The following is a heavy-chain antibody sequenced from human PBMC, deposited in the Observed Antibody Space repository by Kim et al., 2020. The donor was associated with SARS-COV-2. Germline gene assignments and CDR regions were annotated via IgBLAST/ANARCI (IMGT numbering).Heavy chain of an antibody. V-gene: IGHV4-34*01. Sequence: SETLSLTCAVYGGSFSGYYWSWIRQPPGKGLEWIGEINHSGSTNYNPSLKSRVTISVDTSKNQFSLKLSSVTAADTAVYYCARGRGTDYYDSSGFDYWG. J-gene: IGHJ4*01. CDR2: INHSGST. D-gene: IGHD3-22*01. CDR3: ARGRGTDYYDSSGFDY. CDR1: GGSFSGYY.